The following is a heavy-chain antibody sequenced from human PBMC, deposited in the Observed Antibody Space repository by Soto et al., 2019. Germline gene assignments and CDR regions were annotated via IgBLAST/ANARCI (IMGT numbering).Heavy chain of an antibody. CDR3: ARDLPYYYGMDV. V-gene: IGHV4-30-4*01. CDR1: GGSISSGDYY. J-gene: IGHJ6*02. CDR2: IYYSGST. Sequence: NPSETLSLTCTVSGGSISSGDYYWSWIRQPPGKGLEWIGYIYYSGSTYYNPSLKSRVTISVDTSKNQFSLKLSSVTAADTAVYYCARDLPYYYGMDVWGQGTTVTVSS.